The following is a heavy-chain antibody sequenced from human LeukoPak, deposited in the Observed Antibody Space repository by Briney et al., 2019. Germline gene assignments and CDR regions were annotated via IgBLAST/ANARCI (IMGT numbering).Heavy chain of an antibody. CDR1: GYSFTSYW. CDR3: ARRYCSGGNCYPNDAFDI. Sequence: GESLKISCKGSGYSFTSYWIGWVRQMPGKGLEWMGTIYPGDSDTRYRPSFQGQVTISADKSISTAYLQWSSLKASDTAMYYCARRYCSGGNCYPNDAFDIWGQGTMVTVSS. V-gene: IGHV5-51*01. J-gene: IGHJ3*02. D-gene: IGHD2-15*01. CDR2: IYPGDSDT.